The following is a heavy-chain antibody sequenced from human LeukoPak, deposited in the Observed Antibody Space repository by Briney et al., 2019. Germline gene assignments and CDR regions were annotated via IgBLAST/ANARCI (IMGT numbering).Heavy chain of an antibody. CDR2: IYHSGST. V-gene: IGHV4-38-2*02. CDR1: GYSFSNGYY. J-gene: IGHJ4*02. D-gene: IGHD6-19*01. Sequence: SETLSLTCTVSGYSFSNGYYWGWIRQPPGKGLEWIGNIYHSGSTYYNPSLKSRVTISVDKSKNQFSLKLSSVTAADTAVYYCARDHRDSSGWYPFDYWGQGTLVTVSS. CDR3: ARDHRDSSGWYPFDY.